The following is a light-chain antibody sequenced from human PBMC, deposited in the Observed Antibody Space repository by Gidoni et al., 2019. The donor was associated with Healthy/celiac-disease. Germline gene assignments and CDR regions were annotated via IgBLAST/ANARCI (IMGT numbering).Light chain of an antibody. Sequence: DIQMTQSPSSLSASVGDRVTITCQASQDISNYLTWYQQKPGKAPKLLIYDASNLETGVPSRFSGSGSGTDFTFTISSLQPEDIATYYCQQYDNLPLMYTFGQGTKLEIK. CDR3: QQYDNLPLMYT. CDR2: DAS. V-gene: IGKV1-33*01. CDR1: QDISNY. J-gene: IGKJ2*01.